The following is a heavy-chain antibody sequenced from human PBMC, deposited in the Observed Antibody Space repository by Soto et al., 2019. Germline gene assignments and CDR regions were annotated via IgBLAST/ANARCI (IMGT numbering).Heavy chain of an antibody. J-gene: IGHJ4*02. CDR1: GGSISSGDCY. V-gene: IGHV4-30-4*01. CDR2: VYYSGST. D-gene: IGHD3-22*01. Sequence: QGEQQESGPGLVKHTQSLSLTCTVSGGSISSGDCYWSWIREPPGKGLEWIGYVYYSGSTYYNPSLKSRVTISVDTSKKQFSLKLRSVTAADTAVYYCARRDGSGYGDYDYWGQGTLVTVSS. CDR3: ARRDGSGYGDYDY.